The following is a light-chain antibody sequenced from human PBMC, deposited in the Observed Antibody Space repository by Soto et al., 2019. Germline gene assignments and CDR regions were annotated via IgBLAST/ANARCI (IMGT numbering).Light chain of an antibody. CDR3: QTWGTGIQVI. CDR1: SGHSTYA. CDR2: LNSDGSH. J-gene: IGLJ2*01. V-gene: IGLV4-69*01. Sequence: QLVLTQSPSASASLGASVKLTCTLSSGHSTYAIAWHQQQPEKGPRYLMKLNSDGSHSKGDGIPDRFSGSSSGAERYLTISCLQSEDEADYYCQTWGTGIQVIFGEGTKLTVL.